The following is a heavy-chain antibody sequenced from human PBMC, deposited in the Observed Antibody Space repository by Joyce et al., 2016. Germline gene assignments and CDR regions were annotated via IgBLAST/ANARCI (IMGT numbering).Heavy chain of an antibody. V-gene: IGHV4-59*01. Sequence: QVKLQESGPGLVKPSETLSLTCTVSGGSISNYFWSWIRQPPGKGPEWIGYIFYSGSTNYNHSLRSRVTISLDPSKNQFSLQLSSVTTADTAVYYCARAGGGTYPFDYWGQGAPVTVSS. CDR3: ARAGGGTYPFDY. CDR1: GGSISNYF. D-gene: IGHD1-26*01. CDR2: IFYSGST. J-gene: IGHJ4*02.